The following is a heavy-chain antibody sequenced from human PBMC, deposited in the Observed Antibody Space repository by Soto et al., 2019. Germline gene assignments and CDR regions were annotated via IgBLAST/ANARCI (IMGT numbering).Heavy chain of an antibody. CDR2: VNPNSANT. D-gene: IGHD2-15*01. V-gene: IGHV1-8*01. Sequence: AASVKVSCKASGYTFASHDINWVRQATGQGLEWMGWVNPNSANTGYAQKFQGRITMTWNPSISTAYMELSSLRSDDTAIYYCARVVSGGLSDHWGQGTLVTVSS. CDR1: GYTFASHD. CDR3: ARVVSGGLSDH. J-gene: IGHJ4*02.